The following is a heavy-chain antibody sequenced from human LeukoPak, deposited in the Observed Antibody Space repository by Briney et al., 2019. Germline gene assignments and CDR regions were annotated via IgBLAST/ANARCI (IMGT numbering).Heavy chain of an antibody. D-gene: IGHD2-2*01. J-gene: IGHJ4*02. CDR3: ARHGEGVDVVVPAADFDS. CDR2: IWFNGGKK. Sequence: GGSLRLSCAASGFTFTKYGMHWVRQAPGKGLEWVAVIWFNGGKKYFPDSVKGRFTISRDNFKNTVYLQMNSLKVEDTAVYYCARHGEGVDVVVPAADFDSWGQGALVTVSS. V-gene: IGHV3-33*03. CDR1: GFTFTKYG.